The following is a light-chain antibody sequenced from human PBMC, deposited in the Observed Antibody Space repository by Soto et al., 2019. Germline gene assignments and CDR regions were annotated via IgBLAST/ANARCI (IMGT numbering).Light chain of an antibody. CDR3: QQRSSWPRT. V-gene: IGKV3-11*01. Sequence: EIVLTQSPATLSLSPVERATLSCRASQSVSSYLAWYQQKPGQTPRLLIYDASNRATGIPARFSGSGSGTDFTLTISSLEPEDFAVYYCQQRSSWPRTFGQGTKLEIK. J-gene: IGKJ2*01. CDR2: DAS. CDR1: QSVSSY.